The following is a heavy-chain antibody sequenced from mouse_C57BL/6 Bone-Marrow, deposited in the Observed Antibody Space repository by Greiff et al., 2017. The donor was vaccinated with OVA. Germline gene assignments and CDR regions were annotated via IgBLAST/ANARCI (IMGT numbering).Heavy chain of an antibody. CDR2: IDPETGGT. D-gene: IGHD2-5*01. CDR3: TRGYSNYYAMDY. J-gene: IGHJ4*01. Sequence: VQLQQSGAELVRPGASVTLSCKASGYTFTDYEMHWVKQTPVHGLEWIGAIDPETGGTAYTQKFKGKAILTAAKSSSTAYMELRSLTSEDSAVYYCTRGYSNYYAMDYWGQGTSVTVSS. V-gene: IGHV1-15*01. CDR1: GYTFTDYE.